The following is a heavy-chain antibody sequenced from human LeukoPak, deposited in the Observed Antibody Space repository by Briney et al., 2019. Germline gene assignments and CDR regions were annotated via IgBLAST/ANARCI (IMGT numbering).Heavy chain of an antibody. D-gene: IGHD3-10*01. Sequence: PSETLSLTCTVSGGSISSSSYYWGWIRQPPGKGLEWIGSIYYSGSTYYNPSLKRRVTISVDTSKNQFSLKLSSVTAADTAVYYCARVMGVVLWFGGPPNYFDYWGQGTLVTVSS. CDR3: ARVMGVVLWFGGPPNYFDY. CDR1: GGSISSSSYY. V-gene: IGHV4-39*07. J-gene: IGHJ4*02. CDR2: IYYSGST.